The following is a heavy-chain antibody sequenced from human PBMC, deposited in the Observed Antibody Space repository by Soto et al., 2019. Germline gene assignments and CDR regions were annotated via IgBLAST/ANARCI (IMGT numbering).Heavy chain of an antibody. CDR1: GYSFTSYW. D-gene: IGHD3-10*01. Sequence: HGESLKISCKGSGYSFTSYWISWVRQMPGKGLEWMGRIDPSDSYTNYSPSFQGHVTISADKSISTAYLQWSSLKASDTAMYYCARDHLTYYYGSGRDYYYGMDVWGQGTTVTVSS. CDR3: ARDHLTYYYGSGRDYYYGMDV. CDR2: IDPSDSYT. J-gene: IGHJ6*02. V-gene: IGHV5-10-1*01.